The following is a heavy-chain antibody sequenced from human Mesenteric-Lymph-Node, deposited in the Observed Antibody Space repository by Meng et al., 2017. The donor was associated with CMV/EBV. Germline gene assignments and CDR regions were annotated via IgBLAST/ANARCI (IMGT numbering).Heavy chain of an antibody. V-gene: IGHV1-18*01. J-gene: IGHJ4*02. D-gene: IGHD2-2*01. CDR2: ISANNGNI. CDR3: ARGTSCTY. Sequence: ASVKVSCKASGYIFTSYGISWVRQAPGQGLEWMGWISANNGNIEYAQNFQGRVTLTTDTSTNTAYMELRSLRSDDTAVYYCARGTSCTYWGQGTLVTVSS. CDR1: GYIFTSYG.